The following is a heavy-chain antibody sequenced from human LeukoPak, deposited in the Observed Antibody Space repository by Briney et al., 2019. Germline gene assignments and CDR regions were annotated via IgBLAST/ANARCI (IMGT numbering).Heavy chain of an antibody. Sequence: PGGSLRLSCAASGFTVSTNYMTWVRQAPGKGLEWVSGSYGGGSTFYADSVKGRFTISRDNSKNTLYLQMNSLRAEDTAVYYCARAPGPSRTSGAPGDWGQGTLLTVSS. J-gene: IGHJ4*02. CDR1: GFTVSTNY. CDR2: SYGGGST. V-gene: IGHV3-53*01. CDR3: ARAPGPSRTSGAPGD. D-gene: IGHD2-8*01.